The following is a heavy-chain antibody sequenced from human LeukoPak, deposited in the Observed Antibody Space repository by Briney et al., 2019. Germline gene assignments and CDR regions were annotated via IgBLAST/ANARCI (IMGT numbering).Heavy chain of an antibody. Sequence: PGGSLRLSCAASGFTFSSYAMHWVRQAPGKGLEWVAVISYDGSNKYYADSVKGRFTISRDNSKNTLYLQMNSLRAEDTDVYYCARYMLTRVIPAAIPLDWGQGTLVTVSS. CDR1: GFTFSSYA. CDR2: ISYDGSNK. D-gene: IGHD2-2*01. J-gene: IGHJ4*02. CDR3: ARYMLTRVIPAAIPLD. V-gene: IGHV3-30-3*01.